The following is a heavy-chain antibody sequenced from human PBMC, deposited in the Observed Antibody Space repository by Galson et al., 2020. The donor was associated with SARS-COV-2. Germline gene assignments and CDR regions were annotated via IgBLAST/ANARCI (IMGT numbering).Heavy chain of an antibody. CDR1: GFTFNNAW. D-gene: IGHD6-6*01. J-gene: IGHJ4*02. Sequence: GGSLRLSCAASGFTFNNAWMSWVRQAPGKGLEWVGRIKSITDGGTTDYAAPVKGRFTISRDDSRNAVYVQMNNLKTDDTAVYYCTTTVPPEYSSSSGPAFTVGYFDCWGQGTLVTVSS. CDR2: IKSITDGGTT. CDR3: TTTVPPEYSSSSGPAFTVGYFDC. V-gene: IGHV3-15*01.